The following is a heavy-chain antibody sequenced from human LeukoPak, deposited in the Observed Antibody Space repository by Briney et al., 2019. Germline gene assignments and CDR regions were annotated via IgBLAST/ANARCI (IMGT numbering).Heavy chain of an antibody. CDR2: IYYSGST. CDR3: ARVRVSSGSHPWYFDY. Sequence: SETLSLTCTVSRGSISSYYWSWIRQPPGQGLEWIGYIYYSGSTDYNPSLKSRVNISVGTSKNQFSLKLSSVTAADTAVYFCARVRVSSGSHPWYFDYWGQGTLVTVSS. D-gene: IGHD3-22*01. J-gene: IGHJ4*02. CDR1: RGSISSYY. V-gene: IGHV4-59*01.